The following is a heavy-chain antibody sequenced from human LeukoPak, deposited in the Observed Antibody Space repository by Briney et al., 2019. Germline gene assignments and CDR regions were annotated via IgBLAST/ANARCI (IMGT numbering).Heavy chain of an antibody. V-gene: IGHV3-48*02. J-gene: IGHJ3*02. CDR1: GFTFSRYS. CDR3: AREDGGKSDI. Sequence: GGTLRLSCAASGFTFSRYSMNWVRQAPGKGLEWVSYISSSNNTIDYADSVKGRFSISRDNAKNSLYLQMKSLRDEDTAVYYCAREDGGKSDIWGQGTMVTVSS. D-gene: IGHD4-23*01. CDR2: ISSSNNTI.